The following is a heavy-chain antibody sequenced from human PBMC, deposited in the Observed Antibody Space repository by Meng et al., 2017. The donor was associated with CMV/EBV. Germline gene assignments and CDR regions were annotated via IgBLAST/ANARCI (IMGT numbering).Heavy chain of an antibody. V-gene: IGHV4-59*01. D-gene: IGHD6-6*01. CDR1: GGSISSYY. CDR2: IYYSGST. CDR3: ARGGSSSSKTFDY. J-gene: IGHJ4*02. Sequence: GSLRLSCTVSGGSISSYYWSWIRQPPGKGLEWIGYIYYSGSTNYNPSLKSRVTISVDTSKNQFSLKLSSVTAADTAVYYCARGGSSSSKTFDYWGQGTLVTVSS.